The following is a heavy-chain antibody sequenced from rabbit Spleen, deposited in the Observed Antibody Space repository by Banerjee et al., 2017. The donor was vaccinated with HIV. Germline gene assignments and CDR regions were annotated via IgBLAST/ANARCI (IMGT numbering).Heavy chain of an antibody. CDR2: IYAGSSDGST. D-gene: IGHD1-1*01. V-gene: IGHV1S45*01. CDR3: ARNYVNAFDP. J-gene: IGHJ2*01. Sequence: QEQLVESGGGLVKPGASLTLTCTASGFSFDSDYVMCWVRQAPGKGLEWSACIYAGSSDGSTYYASWAKGRFTISRTSSTTVTLQMTSLTAADTATYFCARNYVNAFDPWGQGTLVTVS. CDR1: GFSFDSDYV.